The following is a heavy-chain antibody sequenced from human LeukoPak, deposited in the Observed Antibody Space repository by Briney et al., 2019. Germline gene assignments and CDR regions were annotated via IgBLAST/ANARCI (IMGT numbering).Heavy chain of an antibody. CDR3: AREILAPGKTHDY. CDR2: IRYDGSNK. V-gene: IGHV3-30*02. J-gene: IGHJ4*02. Sequence: PGGSLRLSCAASGFTFSSYGMHWVRQAPGKGLEWVAFIRYDGSNKYYADSVKGRLTISRDNSKNKLYLQMNSLRAEDTAVYYCAREILAPGKTHDYWGQGTLVTVSS. CDR1: GFTFSSYG.